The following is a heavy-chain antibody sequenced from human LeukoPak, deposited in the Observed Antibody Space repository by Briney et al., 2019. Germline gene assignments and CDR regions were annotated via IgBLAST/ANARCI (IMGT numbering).Heavy chain of an antibody. CDR2: IRYDGSNK. D-gene: IGHD2-2*01. J-gene: IGHJ6*03. CDR3: AKDQSTSHFYYMDV. V-gene: IGHV3-30*02. Sequence: GGSLRLSCAASGFTFSSYGMHWVRQAPGKGLEWVAFIRYDGSNKYYADSVKGRFTISRDNSKNTLYLQMNSLRADDTAVYYCAKDQSTSHFYYMDVWGKGTTVTVPS. CDR1: GFTFSSYG.